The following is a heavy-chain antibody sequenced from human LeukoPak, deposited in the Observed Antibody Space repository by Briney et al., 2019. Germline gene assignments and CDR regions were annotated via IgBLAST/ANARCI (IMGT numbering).Heavy chain of an antibody. CDR3: ARDSSGYYLYAFDI. D-gene: IGHD3-22*01. Sequence: PSETLSLTCTVSGGSISSYYWSWIRQPPGKGLEWIGYIYYSGSTNYNPSLKSRVTISVDTSKNQFSLKLSSVTAADTAVYYCARDSSGYYLYAFDIWGQGTMVTVSS. V-gene: IGHV4-59*12. CDR2: IYYSGST. J-gene: IGHJ3*02. CDR1: GGSISSYY.